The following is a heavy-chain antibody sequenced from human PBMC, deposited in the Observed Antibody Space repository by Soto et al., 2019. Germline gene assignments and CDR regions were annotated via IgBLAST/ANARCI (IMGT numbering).Heavy chain of an antibody. D-gene: IGHD4-17*01. CDR1: GFSFCTFT. V-gene: IGHV3-23*01. Sequence: XGCLRLCCAAAGFSFCTFTITWVRQAPGKGLEWVTTIISTGISTYYADSVKGRFTISRANSKNNLYLQMNSLRAEDSAVYYCAKGKYGDYGGFDSWAQGTLVTVSS. J-gene: IGHJ5*01. CDR2: IISTGIST. CDR3: AKGKYGDYGGFDS.